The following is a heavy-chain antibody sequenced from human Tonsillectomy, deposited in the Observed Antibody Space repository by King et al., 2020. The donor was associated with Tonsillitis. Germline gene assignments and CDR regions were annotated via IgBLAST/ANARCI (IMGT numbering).Heavy chain of an antibody. CDR3: ATCFYDFWSGYPGWFDP. D-gene: IGHD3-3*01. J-gene: IGHJ5*02. V-gene: IGHV3-7*01. Sequence: VQLVESGGGLVQPGGSLRLSCAASGFTFSSYWMSWVRQAPGKGLEWVANIKQDGSEKYYVDSVKGRFTISRDNAKNSLYLQMNSLRAEDTAVYYCATCFYDFWSGYPGWFDPWGQGTLVTVSS. CDR2: IKQDGSEK. CDR1: GFTFSSYW.